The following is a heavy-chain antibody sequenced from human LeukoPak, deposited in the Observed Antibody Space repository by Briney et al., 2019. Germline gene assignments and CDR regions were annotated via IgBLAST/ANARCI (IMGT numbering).Heavy chain of an antibody. V-gene: IGHV3-30*01. CDR1: GFTSSSYA. CDR2: ISYDGSNK. J-gene: IGHJ6*03. D-gene: IGHD6-13*01. CDR3: ARSSSWYYYYYMDV. Sequence: GGSLRLSCAASGFTSSSYAMHWVRQAPGKGLEWVAVISYDGSNKYYADSVKGRFTISRDNSKNTLYLQMNSLRAEDTAVYYCARSSSWYYYYYMDVWGKRTTVTLSS.